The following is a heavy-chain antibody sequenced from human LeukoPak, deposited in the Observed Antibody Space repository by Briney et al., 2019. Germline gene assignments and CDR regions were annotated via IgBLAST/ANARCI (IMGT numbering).Heavy chain of an antibody. D-gene: IGHD1-26*01. Sequence: GESLKISCKASGFSFTSYWIAWVRQIPGKGLEWMGIIYLIDSDTRYSPSFQGQVTISADKSISTTYMKWSSLQASVTATYYCARHSAPGGSSGSHPLAYWGQGTLVTVSS. CDR2: IYLIDSDT. J-gene: IGHJ4*02. CDR1: GFSFTSYW. V-gene: IGHV5-51*01. CDR3: ARHSAPGGSSGSHPLAY.